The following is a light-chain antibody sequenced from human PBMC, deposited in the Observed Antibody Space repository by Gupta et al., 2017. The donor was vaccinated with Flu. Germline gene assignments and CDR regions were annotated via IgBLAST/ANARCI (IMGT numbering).Light chain of an antibody. J-gene: IGLJ3*02. V-gene: IGLV1-47*01. Sequence: QSMLTQPPPASGTPGQRVTVSCSGTSTNIRNNYVYWYQHLPGTAPKLVIYRNNDRPSGVPDRFSGSKSGTSASLAISGLRSEDEADYYCAAWDNSLSGPVFGGGSKLTVL. CDR2: RNN. CDR3: AAWDNSLSGPV. CDR1: STNIRNNY.